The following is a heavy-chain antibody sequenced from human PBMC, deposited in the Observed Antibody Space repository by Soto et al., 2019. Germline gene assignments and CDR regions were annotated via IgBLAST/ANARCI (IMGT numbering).Heavy chain of an antibody. CDR3: ARQRTSVVTQAYFDV. CDR2: IYYSGRT. Sequence: PSETLSLTCTVTGDSINSRSYYWGWIRQRTGKGLEWIGSIYYSGRTYNNPSLRSRVSMSIDTSKDQLSLKLKSVTAADTALYFCARQRTSVVTQAYFDVWGPGSLVTAPQ. D-gene: IGHD2-21*02. V-gene: IGHV4-39*01. J-gene: IGHJ4*02. CDR1: GDSINSRSYY.